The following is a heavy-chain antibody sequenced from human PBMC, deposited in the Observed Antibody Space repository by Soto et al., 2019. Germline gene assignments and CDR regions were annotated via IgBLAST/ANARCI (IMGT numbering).Heavy chain of an antibody. J-gene: IGHJ6*02. CDR2: TYYRSKWYN. D-gene: IGHD6-19*01. CDR3: ARTVVEQWLREDYYYGMDV. CDR1: GDSVSSNSAA. Sequence: PSQTLSLTCAISGDSVSSNSAAWNWIRQSPSRGLEWLGRTYYRSKWYNDYAVSVKSRITINPDTSKNQFSLQLNSVTPEGTAVYYCARTVVEQWLREDYYYGMDVWGQGTTVTVSS. V-gene: IGHV6-1*01.